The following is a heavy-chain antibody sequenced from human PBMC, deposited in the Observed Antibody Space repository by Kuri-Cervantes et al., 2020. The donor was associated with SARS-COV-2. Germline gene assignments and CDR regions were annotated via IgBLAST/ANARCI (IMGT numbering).Heavy chain of an antibody. J-gene: IGHJ4*02. V-gene: IGHV3-21*01. CDR2: ISSSSSYI. CDR1: GFTFSSYA. D-gene: IGHD4-11*01. Sequence: GGSLRLSCAASGFTFSSYAMSWVRQAPGKGLEWVSSISSSSSYIYYADSVKGRFTISRDNAKNSLYLQMNSLRAEDTAVYYCARAWDMTTAGVDYWGQGTLVTVSS. CDR3: ARAWDMTTAGVDY.